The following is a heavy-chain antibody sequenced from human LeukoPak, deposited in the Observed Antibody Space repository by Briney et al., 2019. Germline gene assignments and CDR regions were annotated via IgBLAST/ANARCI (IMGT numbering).Heavy chain of an antibody. CDR3: AKSLTGPPTPI. J-gene: IGHJ3*02. D-gene: IGHD1-14*01. V-gene: IGHV3-48*01. CDR2: IGIDSGNT. CDR1: GFTFSDYS. Sequence: PGGSLRLSCAASGFTFSDYSMNWVRQAPGKGLEWISYIGIDSGNTNYADSVKGRFTISGDKAKNSLYLQMNSLRVEDTAVYYCAKSLTGPPTPIWGQGTMVTVSS.